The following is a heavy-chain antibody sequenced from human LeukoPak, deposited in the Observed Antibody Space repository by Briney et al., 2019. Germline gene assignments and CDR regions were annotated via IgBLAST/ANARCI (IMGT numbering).Heavy chain of an antibody. J-gene: IGHJ5*02. CDR2: IYHSESP. D-gene: IGHD3-22*01. Sequence: SETLSLTCSVSGYSISSGYYWGWIRQPPGKGLEWIGNIYHSESPYYNPSLKSRVTISVDTSKNQFSLKPSSVTAADTAVYYCARRVNYDSRVSWYGPWGQGTLVTVSS. CDR1: GYSISSGYY. V-gene: IGHV4-38-2*01. CDR3: ARRVNYDSRVSWYGP.